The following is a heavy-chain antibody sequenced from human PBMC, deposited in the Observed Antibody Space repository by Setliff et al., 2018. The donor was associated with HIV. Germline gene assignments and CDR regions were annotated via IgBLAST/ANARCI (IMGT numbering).Heavy chain of an antibody. V-gene: IGHV4-4*07. CDR3: ARGDSNYFYY. Sequence: SETLSLTCTVSGDSISNYYWSWIRQPAGKGLEWIGRMDTSGGTIYNPSLKSRVTMSADRSKNRFSLKLSSVTAADTAVYYCARGDSNYFYYWGQGTLVTVSS. CDR1: GDSISNYY. CDR2: MDTSGGT. D-gene: IGHD4-4*01. J-gene: IGHJ4*02.